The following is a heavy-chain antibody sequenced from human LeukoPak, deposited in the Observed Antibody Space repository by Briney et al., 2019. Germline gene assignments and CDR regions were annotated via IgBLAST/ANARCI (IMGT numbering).Heavy chain of an antibody. Sequence: PSETLSLTCTVSGYSISSGYYWGWIRQPPGKGLEWIGSIYHSGSTYYNPSLKSRVTISVDTSKNQFSLKLSSVTAADTAVYYCARDVEIAARPHYMDVWGKGTTVTVSS. CDR1: GYSISSGYY. D-gene: IGHD6-6*01. CDR2: IYHSGST. V-gene: IGHV4-38-2*02. CDR3: ARDVEIAARPHYMDV. J-gene: IGHJ6*03.